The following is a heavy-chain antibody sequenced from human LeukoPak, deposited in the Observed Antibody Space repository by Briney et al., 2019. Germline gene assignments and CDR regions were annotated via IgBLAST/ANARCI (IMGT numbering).Heavy chain of an antibody. Sequence: PGGSLRLSCAASGFTFSDYYMSWIRQAPGKGLEWVSYISSSGSTIYYADSVKGRFTISRDNAKNSLYLQMDSLRAEDTAVYYCAKDGPYIVASIYYYYAVDVWGQGTTVTVSS. CDR1: GFTFSDYY. J-gene: IGHJ6*02. V-gene: IGHV3-11*04. D-gene: IGHD5-12*01. CDR3: AKDGPYIVASIYYYYAVDV. CDR2: ISSSGSTI.